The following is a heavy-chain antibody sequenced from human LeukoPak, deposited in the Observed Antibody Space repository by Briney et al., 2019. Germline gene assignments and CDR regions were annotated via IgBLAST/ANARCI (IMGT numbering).Heavy chain of an antibody. J-gene: IGHJ6*02. CDR2: ISSSGSTI. Sequence: GGSLRLSCAASGFTFSSYEMNWVRQAPGKGLEWVSYISSSGSTIYYADSVKGRFTISRDNAKNSLYLQMNSLRAEDTAVYYCARASIVVVPAAMKGSGYYGMDVCGQGTTVTVSS. D-gene: IGHD2-2*01. CDR3: ARASIVVVPAAMKGSGYYGMDV. V-gene: IGHV3-48*03. CDR1: GFTFSSYE.